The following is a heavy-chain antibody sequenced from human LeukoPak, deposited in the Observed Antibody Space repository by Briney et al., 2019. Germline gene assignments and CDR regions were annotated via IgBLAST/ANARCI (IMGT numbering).Heavy chain of an antibody. CDR3: GLFGGGGFDI. V-gene: IGHV5-51*01. CDR2: IYPSDSKT. Sequence: GESLKISCKGSGXSFTSFCSAWVRQMPGKGLEWMGIIYPSDSKTRYSPSFQGQVTISADKSISSVYLQWSSLKASDTAMYYCGLFGGGGFDIWGQGTMVTVSS. CDR1: GXSFTSFC. J-gene: IGHJ3*02. D-gene: IGHD3-10*02.